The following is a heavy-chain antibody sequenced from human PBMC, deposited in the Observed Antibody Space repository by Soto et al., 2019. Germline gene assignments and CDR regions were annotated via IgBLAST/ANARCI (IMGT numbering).Heavy chain of an antibody. J-gene: IGHJ4*02. CDR3: AREESAYDPLAH. CDR2: ISQSGRT. CDR1: GGSISISNW. Sequence: HVQLQESGPGLVKPSGTLSLTCAVSGGSISISNWWSWVRQPPGKGLEWIGEISQSGRTKYDPSLKSRVTMSIDKSNNKLSLKLDSVTAADTAVYYCAREESAYDPLAHWGQGILVIVSS. V-gene: IGHV4-4*02. D-gene: IGHD5-12*01.